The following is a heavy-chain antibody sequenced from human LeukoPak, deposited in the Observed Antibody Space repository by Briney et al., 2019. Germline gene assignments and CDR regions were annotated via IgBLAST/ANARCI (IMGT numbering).Heavy chain of an antibody. D-gene: IGHD6-13*01. CDR3: ARHSTSSSSYHYYYYMDV. J-gene: IGHJ6*03. CDR1: GYGFTSYW. Sequence: GESLKSSCKGSGYGFTSYWIGWVRQMPGKGLEWMGSIYPGDSDTRYSPSFQGQVTISAHKSISTAYLQWSSLKASDTAMYYCARHSTSSSSYHYYYYMDVWGNGTTVTVSS. CDR2: IYPGDSDT. V-gene: IGHV5-51*01.